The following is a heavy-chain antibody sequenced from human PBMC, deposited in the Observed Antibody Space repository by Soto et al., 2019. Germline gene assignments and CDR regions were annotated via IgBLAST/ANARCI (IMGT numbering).Heavy chain of an antibody. D-gene: IGHD4-17*01. CDR1: GYMFTAYA. CDR3: AREGYGDSPKGFDS. CDR2: INTGNGNP. Sequence: ASVKVSCKTSGYMFTAYAIHWVRRAPGHGLEWMGWINTGNGNPKSSQKFQGRVSITRDTSARTTYMELSSLKSEDTAVYYCAREGYGDSPKGFDSWGQGTLVTVSS. V-gene: IGHV1-3*04. J-gene: IGHJ4*02.